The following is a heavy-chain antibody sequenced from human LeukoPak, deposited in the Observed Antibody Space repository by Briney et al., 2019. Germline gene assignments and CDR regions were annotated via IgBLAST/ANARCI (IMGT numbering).Heavy chain of an antibody. CDR1: GGTFISYA. D-gene: IGHD3-22*01. Sequence: SVKVSCKASGGTFISYAISWVRQAPGQGLEWMGGIIPIFGTANYAQKFQGRVTITTDESTSTAYMELSSLRSEDTAVYYCAREAIVVVMNYYYYYMDVWGKGTTVTVSS. J-gene: IGHJ6*03. CDR2: IIPIFGTA. V-gene: IGHV1-69*05. CDR3: AREAIVVVMNYYYYYMDV.